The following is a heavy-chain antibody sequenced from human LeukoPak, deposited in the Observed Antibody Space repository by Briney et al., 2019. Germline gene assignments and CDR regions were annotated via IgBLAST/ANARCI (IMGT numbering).Heavy chain of an antibody. J-gene: IGHJ4*02. CDR1: GFTFSTYA. Sequence: GGSLRLSCAASGFTFSTYAMSWVRQAPGKGLEWVSLISDSGDNIYYADSVKGRFTISRDNSKNTLSLQMSSLRAEDTAVYYCAKGVATVATRGWKGTATYWYYFDFWGQGTLVTVSS. CDR3: AKGVATVATRGWKGTATYWYYFDF. D-gene: IGHD4-11*01. V-gene: IGHV3-23*01. CDR2: ISDSGDNI.